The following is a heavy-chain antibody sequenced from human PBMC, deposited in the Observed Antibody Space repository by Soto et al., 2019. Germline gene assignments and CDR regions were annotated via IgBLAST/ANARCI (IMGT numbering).Heavy chain of an antibody. D-gene: IGHD4-17*01. V-gene: IGHV3-23*01. CDR3: AKHVFYGVGAFDI. CDR1: GFPFRTNA. Sequence: EVQLLESGGGLVQPGGSLRLSCAASGFPFRTNAMGWVRQAPGKGPEWVSIITGIPNNTYYADSVKGRFPISRDNSKNTLYLPMNSLRAEDTAVYYCAKHVFYGVGAFDIWGQGTMLTVSS. CDR2: ITGIPNNT. J-gene: IGHJ3*02.